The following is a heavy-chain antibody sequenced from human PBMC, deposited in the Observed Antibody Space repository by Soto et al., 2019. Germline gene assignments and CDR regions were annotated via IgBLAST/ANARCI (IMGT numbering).Heavy chain of an antibody. J-gene: IGHJ4*02. D-gene: IGHD6-13*01. CDR1: GFTFSSYG. Sequence: QVQRVESGGGVVQPGRSLRLSCAASGFTFSSYGMHWVRQAPGKGLEWVAVIWYDGSDKYYADSVKGRFTISRDNSKNTLYLQMNSLRVEDTAVYYCARGSSSWCPYFDSWGQGTLVTVSS. CDR2: IWYDGSDK. V-gene: IGHV3-33*01. CDR3: ARGSSSWCPYFDS.